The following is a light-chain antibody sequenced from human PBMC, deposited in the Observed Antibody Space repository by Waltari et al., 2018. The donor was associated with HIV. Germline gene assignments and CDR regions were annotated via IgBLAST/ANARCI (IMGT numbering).Light chain of an antibody. CDR2: EVS. Sequence: QSALTQPASVSGSPGQSITISCTGTSSDVGGYNYVSWYQQHPGKAPKLKIYEVSNRPSGVSNRFFGSKSGNTASLTISGLQAEDEADYYCSSYTSSSTLVFGGGTELTVL. V-gene: IGLV2-14*01. CDR3: SSYTSSSTLV. J-gene: IGLJ2*01. CDR1: SSDVGGYNY.